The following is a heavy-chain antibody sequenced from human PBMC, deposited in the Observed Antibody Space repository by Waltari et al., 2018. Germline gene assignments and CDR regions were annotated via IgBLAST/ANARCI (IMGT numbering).Heavy chain of an antibody. V-gene: IGHV1-8*01. CDR2: MNPNSGNT. Sequence: QVQRVQSGAEVKRPGASVRVSCQASGKPFTMYETNWVRQATGQGLEWMGWMNPNSGNTGYAQKFQGRVTMTRNTSISTAYMELSSLRSEDTAVYYCARVGLVAANDAFDIWGQGTMVTVSS. CDR3: ARVGLVAANDAFDI. CDR1: GKPFTMYE. J-gene: IGHJ3*02. D-gene: IGHD2-15*01.